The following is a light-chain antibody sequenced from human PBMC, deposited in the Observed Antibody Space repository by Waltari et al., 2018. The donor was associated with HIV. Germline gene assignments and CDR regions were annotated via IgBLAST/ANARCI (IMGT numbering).Light chain of an antibody. Sequence: MLTQPHSVPQSPGQTVTIPCTRRTGSIASHPMQWPQQRPGSSPIPIIYEDKQRPSGVPDRFSGSIDSSSNSASLTISGLKTEDEADYYCQSYDANYRGIFGGGTKLTVL. CDR2: EDK. J-gene: IGLJ2*01. CDR3: QSYDANYRGI. CDR1: TGSIASHP. V-gene: IGLV6-57*01.